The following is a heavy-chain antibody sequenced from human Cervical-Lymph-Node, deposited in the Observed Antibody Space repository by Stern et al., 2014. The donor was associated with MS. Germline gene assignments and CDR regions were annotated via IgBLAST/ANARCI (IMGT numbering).Heavy chain of an antibody. CDR2: MNPNIGNT. V-gene: IGHV1-8*01. Sequence: VQLVQSGAEVKKPGASVTVSCKASGYTFINYDINWVRQGPRRGLEWIGWMNPNIGNTGYAQEFQGRVTMTTNTSISTVYMELSSLTSDDTAVYYCARGLVVSSSLWFDPWGQGTLVTVSS. CDR3: ARGLVVSSSLWFDP. D-gene: IGHD6-6*01. CDR1: GYTFINYD. J-gene: IGHJ5*02.